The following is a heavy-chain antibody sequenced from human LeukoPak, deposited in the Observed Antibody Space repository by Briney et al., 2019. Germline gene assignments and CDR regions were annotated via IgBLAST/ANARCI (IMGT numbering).Heavy chain of an antibody. V-gene: IGHV4-59*01. CDR2: IYYSGST. Sequence: SETLSLTCTVSGGTFSSYYRSWIRQPPGKGLEWIGDIYYSGSTHYNPSLKSRVTTSVDTSKNHFSLMLSTVTAADTAVYDCARGSRHSGSYHPYDYWGQGTLVTVSS. D-gene: IGHD1-26*01. J-gene: IGHJ4*02. CDR1: GGTFSSYY. CDR3: ARGSRHSGSYHPYDY.